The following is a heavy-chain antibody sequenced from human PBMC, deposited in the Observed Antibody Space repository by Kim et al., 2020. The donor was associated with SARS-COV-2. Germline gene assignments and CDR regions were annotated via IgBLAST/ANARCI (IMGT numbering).Heavy chain of an antibody. D-gene: IGHD3-10*01. J-gene: IGHJ6*02. CDR2: INHSGST. CDR1: GGSFSGYY. Sequence: SETLSLTCAVYGGSFSGYYWSWIRQPPGKGLEWIGEINHSGSTNYNPSLKSRVTISVDTSKNQFSLKLSSVTAADTAVYYCARERYYGSGSYYSDYYYYGMDVWGQGTTVTVSS. V-gene: IGHV4-34*01. CDR3: ARERYYGSGSYYSDYYYYGMDV.